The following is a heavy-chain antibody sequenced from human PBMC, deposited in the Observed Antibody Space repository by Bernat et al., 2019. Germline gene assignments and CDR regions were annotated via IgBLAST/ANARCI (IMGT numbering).Heavy chain of an antibody. D-gene: IGHD1-26*01. V-gene: IGHV4-34*01. CDR2: INHSGST. CDR1: GGSFSGYY. J-gene: IGHJ6*02. CDR3: ARRIEGATSLNPGMDV. Sequence: QVQLQQWGAGLLKPSETLSLTCAVYGGSFSGYYWSWIRQPPGKGLEWIGEINHSGSTNYNPSLKSRVTISVDTSKNQFSLKLSSVTAADTAVYYCARRIEGATSLNPGMDVWGQGTTVTVSS.